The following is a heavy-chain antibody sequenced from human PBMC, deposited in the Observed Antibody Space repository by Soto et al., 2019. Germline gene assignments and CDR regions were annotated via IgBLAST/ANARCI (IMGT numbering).Heavy chain of an antibody. CDR3: ATLTPCIAVAPCAFDI. Sequence: ASVKVSCKVSGYTLTELSMHRVRQAPGKGLEWMGGFDPEDGETIYAQKFQGRVTMTEDTSTDTAYMELSSLRSEDTAVYYCATLTPCIAVAPCAFDIWGQGTMVTVSS. V-gene: IGHV1-24*01. J-gene: IGHJ3*02. D-gene: IGHD6-19*01. CDR2: FDPEDGET. CDR1: GYTLTELS.